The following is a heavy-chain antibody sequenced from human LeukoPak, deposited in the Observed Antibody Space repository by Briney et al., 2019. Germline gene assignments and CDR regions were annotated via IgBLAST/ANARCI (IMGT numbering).Heavy chain of an antibody. J-gene: IGHJ6*02. V-gene: IGHV3-74*01. D-gene: IGHD4-11*01. CDR2: INSDGSDT. Sequence: PGGSLRLSCAASGFTFSTYWMHWVRQAPGKGLVWVSHINSDGSDTTYADSVKGRFTISRDNARNTLYLQMNSLRAEDTAVYYCARDKAYTMDVWGQGTTVTVSS. CDR1: GFTFSTYW. CDR3: ARDKAYTMDV.